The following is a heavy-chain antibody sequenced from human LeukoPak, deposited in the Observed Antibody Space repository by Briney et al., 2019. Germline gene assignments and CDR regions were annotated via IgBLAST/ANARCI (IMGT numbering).Heavy chain of an antibody. CDR2: IKQDGSEK. V-gene: IGHV3-7*01. CDR3: ARGPIYYDSSGYYFDY. D-gene: IGHD3-22*01. CDR1: GFTFSSYW. Sequence: PGRSLRLSCAASGFTFSSYWMSWVRQAPGKGLEWVANIKQDGSEKYYVDSVKGRFTISRDNAKNSLYLQMNSLRAEDTAVYYCARGPIYYDSSGYYFDYWGQGTLVTVSS. J-gene: IGHJ4*02.